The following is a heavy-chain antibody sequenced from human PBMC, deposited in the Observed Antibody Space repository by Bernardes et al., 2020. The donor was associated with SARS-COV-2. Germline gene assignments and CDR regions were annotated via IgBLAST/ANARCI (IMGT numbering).Heavy chain of an antibody. CDR2: ISSTSSTI. CDR1: TFSFSNYG. CDR3: ARDSASPVIAVTGTAVHLQY. J-gene: IGHJ1*01. V-gene: IGHV3-48*01. D-gene: IGHD6-19*01. Sequence: GGSLRLSCVSTFSFSNYGMNWVRQAPGKGLEWLSFISSTSSTIYYADSVRGRFTVSRDNAKNSLYLQMNSLRAEDTAVYYCARDSASPVIAVTGTAVHLQYWGQGTLVTVSS.